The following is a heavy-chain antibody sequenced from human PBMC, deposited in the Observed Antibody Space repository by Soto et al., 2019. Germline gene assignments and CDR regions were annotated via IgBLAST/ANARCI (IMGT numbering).Heavy chain of an antibody. CDR2: IYSSGNT. CDR3: PSYSLYGMDV. D-gene: IGHD2-21*01. V-gene: IGHV4-30-4*02. Sequence: SDTLSLTCSVSGGSISSGYYSWSWIRQPPGKGLEWIGNIYSSGNTYYNTSLKSRLIISTDTSKNQCSVKVGSVTAVHTAVYYCPSYSLYGMDVWGQGSTVT. CDR1: GGSISSGYYS. J-gene: IGHJ6*02.